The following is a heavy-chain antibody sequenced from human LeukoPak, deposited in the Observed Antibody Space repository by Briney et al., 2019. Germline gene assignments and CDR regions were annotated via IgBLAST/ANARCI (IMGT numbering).Heavy chain of an antibody. CDR1: GFTFDDYA. Sequence: LAGGSLRLSCAASGFTFDDYAMHWVRQAPGKGLEWVSGTSWNSATIAYADSVKGRFTISRDNAKNSLYLQMNSLRAEDTALYYCTKGRYARTFDCWGQGTLVTVSS. J-gene: IGHJ4*02. CDR3: TKGRYARTFDC. CDR2: TSWNSATI. V-gene: IGHV3-9*01. D-gene: IGHD3-16*02.